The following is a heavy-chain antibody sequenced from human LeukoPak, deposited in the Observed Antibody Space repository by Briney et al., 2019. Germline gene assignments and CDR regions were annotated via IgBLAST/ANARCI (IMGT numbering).Heavy chain of an antibody. CDR2: ISAYNGNT. J-gene: IGHJ6*03. CDR1: GYTFTSYG. CDR3: ARASDCSSTSCYIGYYYMDV. V-gene: IGHV1-18*01. D-gene: IGHD2-2*02. Sequence: ASVKVSCKASGYTFTSYGISWVRQAPGQGLEWMGWISAYNGNTNYAQKLQGRVTMTTDTSTSTAYMELRSLRSDDTAVYYCARASDCSSTSCYIGYYYMDVWGKGTTVTVSS.